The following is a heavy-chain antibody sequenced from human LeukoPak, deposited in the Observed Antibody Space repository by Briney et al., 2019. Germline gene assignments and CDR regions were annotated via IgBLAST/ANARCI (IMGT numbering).Heavy chain of an antibody. V-gene: IGHV3-74*01. J-gene: IGHJ2*01. Sequence: GGSLRLSCAASGFTFSSYWMHWVRQAPGKGLVWVSRINGDGSITAYADSVKGRFTISRDNAKNTLCLQMNSLTAEDTAVYYCARGPPWYFDLWGRGTLVTVSS. D-gene: IGHD6-25*01. CDR3: ARGPPWYFDL. CDR2: INGDGSIT. CDR1: GFTFSSYW.